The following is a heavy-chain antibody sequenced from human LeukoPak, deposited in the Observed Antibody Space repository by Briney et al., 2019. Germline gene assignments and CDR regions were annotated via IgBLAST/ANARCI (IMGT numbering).Heavy chain of an antibody. J-gene: IGHJ4*02. CDR3: ARTAVAGTIDY. CDR2: IYYSGST. V-gene: IGHV4-59*01. D-gene: IGHD6-19*01. CDR1: GGSISSYY. Sequence: SETLSLTCTVSGGSISSYYWSWIRQPPGKGLEWIGYIYYSGSTNYNPSLRSRVTISVDTSKNQFSLKLSSVTAADTAVYYCARTAVAGTIDYWGQGTLVTVSP.